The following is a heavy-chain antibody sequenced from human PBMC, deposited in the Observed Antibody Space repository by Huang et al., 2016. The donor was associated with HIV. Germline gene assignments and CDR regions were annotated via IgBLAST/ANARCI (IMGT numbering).Heavy chain of an antibody. D-gene: IGHD5-18*01. J-gene: IGHJ4*02. Sequence: QVQLVQSGAEMKKSGSSVKVSCKASGGTVSSFSFTWVRQAPGHGLEWMGGIIPLHYTTDIAQKVRGRVTLTADESTNTAFMELSGLTSQDTAVYYCARGVGNSNRGFDIWGQGTLVTVS. V-gene: IGHV1-69*13. CDR3: ARGVGNSNRGFDI. CDR2: IIPLHYTT. CDR1: GGTVSSFS.